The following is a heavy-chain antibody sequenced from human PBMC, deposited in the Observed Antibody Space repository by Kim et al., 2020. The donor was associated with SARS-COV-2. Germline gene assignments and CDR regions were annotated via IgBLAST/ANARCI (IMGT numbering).Heavy chain of an antibody. V-gene: IGHV4-31*02. J-gene: IGHJ6*02. D-gene: IGHD3-10*01. CDR3: AGVLMVRGIYYYGMDV. Sequence: SLKSRVTISVDTSKNQFSLKLSSVTAADTAVYYCAGVLMVRGIYYYGMDVWGQGTTVTVSS.